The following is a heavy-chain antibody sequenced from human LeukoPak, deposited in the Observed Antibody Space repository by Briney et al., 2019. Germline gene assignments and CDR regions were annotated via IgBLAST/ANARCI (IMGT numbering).Heavy chain of an antibody. V-gene: IGHV4-34*01. D-gene: IGHD3-22*01. CDR2: IYYSGST. CDR3: ARPYYYDSSGYNDAFDI. CDR1: GGSFSGYY. Sequence: SETLSLTCAVSGGSFSGYYWNWIRQPPGKGLEWIGSIYYSGSTYYNPSLKSRVTISVDTSKNQFSLKLSSVTAADTAVYYCARPYYYDSSGYNDAFDIWGQGTMVTVSS. J-gene: IGHJ3*02.